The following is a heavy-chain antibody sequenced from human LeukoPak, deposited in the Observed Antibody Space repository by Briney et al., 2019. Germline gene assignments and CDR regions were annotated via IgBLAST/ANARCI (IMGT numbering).Heavy chain of an antibody. D-gene: IGHD6-19*01. CDR1: GGTFSSYV. J-gene: IGHJ5*02. Sequence: SVKVSCKASGGTFSSYVISWVRQAPGQGLEWMGGIIPIFGTANYAQKFQGRVTITTDESTSTAYMELSSLRSEDTAVYYCAETWRGSSGWPNWFDPWGQGTLVTVSS. CDR3: AETWRGSSGWPNWFDP. CDR2: IIPIFGTA. V-gene: IGHV1-69*05.